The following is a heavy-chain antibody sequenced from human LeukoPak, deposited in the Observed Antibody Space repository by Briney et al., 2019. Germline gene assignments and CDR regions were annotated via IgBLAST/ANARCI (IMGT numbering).Heavy chain of an antibody. V-gene: IGHV3-7*01. CDR3: ARSLWPEDY. J-gene: IGHJ4*02. D-gene: IGHD2-21*01. CDR2: INQDGNSQ. CDR1: GFAFSSYW. Sequence: PGGSLRLSCEASGFAFSSYWASWVRQAPGKGLEWVANINQDGNSQNYVDSVRGRFTISKDKAKTSVYLQMNSLRAEDTAVYYCARSLWPEDYWGQGILVTVSS.